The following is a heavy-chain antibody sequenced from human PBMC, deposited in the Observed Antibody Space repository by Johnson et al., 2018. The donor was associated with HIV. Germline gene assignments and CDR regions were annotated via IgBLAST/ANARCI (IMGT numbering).Heavy chain of an antibody. V-gene: IGHV3-30*18. CDR2: ISYDGNNK. D-gene: IGHD6-6*01. J-gene: IGHJ3*02. CDR1: GFTFDDYA. Sequence: VQLVEFGGGLVQPGRSLRLSCAASGFTFDDYAMHWVRQAPGKGLEWVAVISYDGNNKYYADSVKGRFTISRDNSKNTLYLQMNSLRAEDTALYYCAKGGIATRFFDIWGQGTMVTVSS. CDR3: AKGGIATRFFDI.